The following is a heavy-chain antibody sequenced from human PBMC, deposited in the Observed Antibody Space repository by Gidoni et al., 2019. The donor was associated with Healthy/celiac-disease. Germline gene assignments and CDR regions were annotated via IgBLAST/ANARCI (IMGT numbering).Heavy chain of an antibody. Sequence: QVQLQESCPGLVKHSQTLSLTCTVSGGAFSSGDYYWSWIRHPPGKGLEWLGYIYYSGSTYYNPSLKSRVTISVDTSKNQFSLKLSAVTAADTAVYYCARVPIAAAGMYYFDYWGQGTLVTVSS. V-gene: IGHV4-30-4*01. CDR1: GGAFSSGDYY. CDR3: ARVPIAAAGMYYFDY. J-gene: IGHJ4*02. D-gene: IGHD6-13*01. CDR2: IYYSGST.